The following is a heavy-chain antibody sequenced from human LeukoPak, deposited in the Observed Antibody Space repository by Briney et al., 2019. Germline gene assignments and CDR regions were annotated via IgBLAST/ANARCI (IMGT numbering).Heavy chain of an antibody. Sequence: PSETLSLTCTVSGGSISSSGYYWGWIRQPPGKGLEWIGTIYYSGSTYYNPSLKSRVTISVDTSKNQFSLNLSSVTAADTAVYYCAREVRGYSYGLFDYWGQGTLVTVYS. CDR1: GGSISSSGYY. V-gene: IGHV4-39*07. CDR3: AREVRGYSYGLFDY. CDR2: IYYSGST. D-gene: IGHD5-18*01. J-gene: IGHJ4*02.